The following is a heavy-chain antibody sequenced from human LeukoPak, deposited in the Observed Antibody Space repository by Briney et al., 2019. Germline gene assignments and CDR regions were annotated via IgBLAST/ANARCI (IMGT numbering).Heavy chain of an antibody. D-gene: IGHD2-2*02. Sequence: GGSLRLSCTASGFSFSGHWMHWARQLPGKGLVWVSRISPTGSTTSYADSVKGRFTVSRDNAKNTLYLQVNNLRAEDTAVYYCAKYTGYYFDYWGQGILVTVPS. CDR3: AKYTGYYFDY. J-gene: IGHJ4*02. CDR1: GFSFSGHW. CDR2: ISPTGSTT. V-gene: IGHV3-74*01.